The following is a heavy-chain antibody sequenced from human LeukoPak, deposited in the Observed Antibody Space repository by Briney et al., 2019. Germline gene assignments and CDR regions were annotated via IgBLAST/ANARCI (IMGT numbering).Heavy chain of an antibody. CDR2: IYHSGST. CDR1: GYSISSGYY. D-gene: IGHD3-22*01. V-gene: IGHV4-38-2*02. CDR3: ARALYYYDSSGYDAAQGEHAFDI. J-gene: IGHJ3*02. Sequence: SETLSLTCTVSGYSISSGYYWSWIRQPPGKGLEWIGSIYHSGSTYYNPSLKSRVTISVDTSKNQFSLKLSSVTAADTAVFYCARALYYYDSSGYDAAQGEHAFDIWGQGTMVTVSS.